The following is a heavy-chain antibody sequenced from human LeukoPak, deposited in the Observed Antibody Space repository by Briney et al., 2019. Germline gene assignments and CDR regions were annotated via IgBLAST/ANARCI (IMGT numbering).Heavy chain of an antibody. CDR3: AKDVAAADPFDY. V-gene: IGHV3-23*01. Sequence: GGSLRLSCAASGFTFSSYAMSWVRQAPGKGLEWVPAISGSGGSTYYADSVKGRFTISGDNSKNTLYLQMNSLRAEDTAVYYCAKDVAAADPFDYWGQGTLVTVSS. J-gene: IGHJ4*02. CDR2: ISGSGGST. CDR1: GFTFSSYA. D-gene: IGHD6-13*01.